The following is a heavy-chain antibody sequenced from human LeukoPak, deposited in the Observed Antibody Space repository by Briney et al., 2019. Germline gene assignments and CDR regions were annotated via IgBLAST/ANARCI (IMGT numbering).Heavy chain of an antibody. CDR2: TYPGDSDT. CDR3: ARHGYGYYFDY. J-gene: IGHJ4*02. V-gene: IGHV5-51*01. CDR1: GYSFTNSW. Sequence: GESLKISCKGSGYSFTNSWIGWVRQMPGKGLEWMGITYPGDSDTRYSPSFQGQVTISADKSISTAYLQWSSLKASDTAIYYCARHGYGYYFDYWGQGTLVTVSS. D-gene: IGHD5-12*01.